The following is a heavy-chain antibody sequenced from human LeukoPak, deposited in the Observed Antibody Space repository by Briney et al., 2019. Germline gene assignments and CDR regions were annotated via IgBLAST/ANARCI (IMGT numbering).Heavy chain of an antibody. CDR3: SGGRYYFDS. CDR1: GGSFSGYY. Sequence: PSETLSLTCAVYGGSFSGYYWSWIRQPPGKGLEWIGEINHSGSTNYNPSLKSRVTISVDTSKNQFSLKLTSLTAADTAVYYCSGGRYYFDSWGQGILVTVSS. V-gene: IGHV4-34*01. J-gene: IGHJ4*02. CDR2: INHSGST.